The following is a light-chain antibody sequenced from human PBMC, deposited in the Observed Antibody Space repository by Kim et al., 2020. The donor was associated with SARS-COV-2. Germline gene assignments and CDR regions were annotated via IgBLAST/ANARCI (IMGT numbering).Light chain of an antibody. CDR3: NSRDSNDNVV. J-gene: IGLJ2*01. Sequence: VALGQTVRITCQGDSLRSYYATWYQQKPGQAPILVIYGKNNRPSGIPDRFSGSSSGNTASLTITGTQAGDEADYYCNSRDSNDNVVFGGGTHLTVL. CDR1: SLRSYY. V-gene: IGLV3-19*01. CDR2: GKN.